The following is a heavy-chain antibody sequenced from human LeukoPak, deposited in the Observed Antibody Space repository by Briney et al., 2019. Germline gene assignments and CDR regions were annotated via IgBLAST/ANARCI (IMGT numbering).Heavy chain of an antibody. Sequence: PSVKVSCKASGYTFTSYNINWVRQATGQGLEWMGWMNPNSGNTAYAQKFQGRVTITRNTSISTAYMELSSLRSDDTAVYYCARRRSIAAAGKYWFDPWGQGTLVTVSS. V-gene: IGHV1-8*03. D-gene: IGHD6-13*01. CDR1: GYTFTSYN. J-gene: IGHJ5*02. CDR2: MNPNSGNT. CDR3: ARRRSIAAAGKYWFDP.